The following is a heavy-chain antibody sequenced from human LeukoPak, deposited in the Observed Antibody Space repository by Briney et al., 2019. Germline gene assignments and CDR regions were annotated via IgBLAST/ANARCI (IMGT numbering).Heavy chain of an antibody. CDR3: ATLALNPYGMDV. J-gene: IGHJ6*02. Sequence: ASVKVSCKVSGYTLTELSMHWVRQAPGKGLEWMGGFDPEDGETIYAQKFQGRVTMTEDTSTDTAYMELSSLRSEDTAVYYCATLALNPYGMDVWGQGTTVTVSS. V-gene: IGHV1-24*01. CDR1: GYTLTELS. CDR2: FDPEDGET.